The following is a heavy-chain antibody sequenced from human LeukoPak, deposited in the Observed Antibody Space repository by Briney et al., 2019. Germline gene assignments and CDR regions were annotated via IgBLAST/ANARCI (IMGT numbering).Heavy chain of an antibody. J-gene: IGHJ4*02. CDR2: INHSGST. CDR1: GGSFSGYY. Sequence: SETLSLTCAVYGGSFSGYYWSWIRQPPGKGLEWIGEINHSGSTNYNPSLKSRVTISVDTSKNQFSLELSSVTAADTAVYYCARLRIRGYWGQGTLVTVSS. CDR3: ARLRIRGY. V-gene: IGHV4-34*01. D-gene: IGHD5-18*01.